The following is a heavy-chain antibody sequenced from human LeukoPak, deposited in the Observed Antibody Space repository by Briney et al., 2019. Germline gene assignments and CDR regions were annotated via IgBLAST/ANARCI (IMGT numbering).Heavy chain of an antibody. Sequence: GESLKISCKGSGYRFTNYWIGWVRQMPGKGLEWMGIIYPGAASDTRYSPSFQGLVTFSADKSISTAYLQWSSLKASDTAIYYCARDRDPAAIPFFDYWGQGTLVTVSS. CDR2: IYPGAASDT. CDR1: GYRFTNYW. J-gene: IGHJ4*02. V-gene: IGHV5-51*01. CDR3: ARDRDPAAIPFFDY. D-gene: IGHD2-2*02.